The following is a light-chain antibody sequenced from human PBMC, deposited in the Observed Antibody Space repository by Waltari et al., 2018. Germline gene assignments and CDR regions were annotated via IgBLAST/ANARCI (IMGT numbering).Light chain of an antibody. Sequence: EIVLTQSPGTLSLSPGERATLSCRASQSVDNTYLAWYQKKPGQAPRLLIFAASSRATGIPDRFRGGGSGTEFTLTISRLEPEDFAGEYSQQYGGSLPYTFGQGTKLEIK. CDR2: AAS. J-gene: IGKJ2*01. V-gene: IGKV3-20*01. CDR3: QQYGGSLPYT. CDR1: QSVDNTY.